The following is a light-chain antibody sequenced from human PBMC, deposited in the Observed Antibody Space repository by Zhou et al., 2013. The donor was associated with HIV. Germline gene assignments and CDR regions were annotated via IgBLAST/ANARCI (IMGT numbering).Light chain of an antibody. Sequence: IQLTQSPSFLSASLRDRVSITCRASQGIRNDLGWYQQKPGKAPKRLMYAASSLQSGVPSRFSGSGSETEFTLTISSLQPDDFATYYCQQYSAYSWTFGQGTSVELK. J-gene: IGKJ1*01. CDR2: AAS. V-gene: IGKV1-17*01. CDR1: QGIRND. CDR3: QQYSAYSWT.